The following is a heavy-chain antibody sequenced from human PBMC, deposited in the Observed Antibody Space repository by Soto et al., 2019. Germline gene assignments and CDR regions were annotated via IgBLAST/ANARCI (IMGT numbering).Heavy chain of an antibody. CDR3: ARDQRAVAGNYYYYGMDV. V-gene: IGHV6-1*01. CDR2: TYYRSKWYN. D-gene: IGHD6-19*01. Sequence: QTLSLTCAISGDSVSSNSAAWNWIRQSPSRGLEWLGRTYYRSKWYNDYAVSVKSRITINPDTSKNQFSLQLNSVTPEDTAVYYCARDQRAVAGNYYYYGMDVWGQGTTVTVSS. CDR1: GDSVSSNSAA. J-gene: IGHJ6*02.